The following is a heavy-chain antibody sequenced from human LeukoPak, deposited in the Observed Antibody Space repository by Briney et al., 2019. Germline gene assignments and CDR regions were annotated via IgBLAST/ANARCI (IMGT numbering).Heavy chain of an antibody. CDR1: GGSISSSSYY. D-gene: IGHD4-17*01. Sequence: KTSETLSLTCTVSGGSISSSSYYWGWIRQPPGKGLEWIGSIYYSGSTYYNPSLKSRVTISVDTSKNQFSLKLSSVTAADTAVYYCARLFLWPGDYAGGYWGQGTLVTVSS. V-gene: IGHV4-39*01. CDR2: IYYSGST. J-gene: IGHJ4*02. CDR3: ARLFLWPGDYAGGY.